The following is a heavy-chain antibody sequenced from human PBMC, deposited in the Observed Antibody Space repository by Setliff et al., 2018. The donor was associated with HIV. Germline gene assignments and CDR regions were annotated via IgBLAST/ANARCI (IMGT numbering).Heavy chain of an antibody. D-gene: IGHD6-19*01. CDR1: GFSIHSDYY. J-gene: IGHJ4*02. V-gene: IGHV4-38-2*02. Sequence: SETLSLTCTVSGFSIHSDYYWAWIRQPPGRGLESPGRGLEWIGHIFHSGSTYYNPSLKSRVTISADTPKNQFSLKLTSVTAADTAVYYCATGITVAPDYWGQGSLVTVSS. CDR2: IFHSGST. CDR3: ATGITVAPDY.